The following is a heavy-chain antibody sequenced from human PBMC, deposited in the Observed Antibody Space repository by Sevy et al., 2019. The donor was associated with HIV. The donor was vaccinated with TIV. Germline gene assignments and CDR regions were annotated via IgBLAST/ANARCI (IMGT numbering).Heavy chain of an antibody. Sequence: GGSLRLSCAASGFTVSSNYMSWVRQAPGKGLEWVSVIYSGGSTYYADSVKGRFTISRDNSKNTLYLQMNSLRAEDTAVYYCASLYYYDSSGSFPGLRSFDIWGQGTMVTVSS. J-gene: IGHJ3*02. V-gene: IGHV3-53*01. CDR3: ASLYYYDSSGSFPGLRSFDI. CDR1: GFTVSSNY. D-gene: IGHD3-22*01. CDR2: IYSGGST.